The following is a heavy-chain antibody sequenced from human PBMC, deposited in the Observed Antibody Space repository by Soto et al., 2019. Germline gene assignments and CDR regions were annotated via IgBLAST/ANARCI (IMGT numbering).Heavy chain of an antibody. CDR2: ISTDASST. Sequence: EVQLVESGGGLVQPGGSLRLSCAASGFTFSSYWMHWVRQAPGKGLVWVSSISTDASSTSYADTVKGRFTISRDNAKNTLYLQMNSVRAEDTAVYYGAGLPNKSPQNWGQGTLVIVSP. J-gene: IGHJ1*01. CDR3: AGLPNKSPQN. CDR1: GFTFSSYW. V-gene: IGHV3-74*01.